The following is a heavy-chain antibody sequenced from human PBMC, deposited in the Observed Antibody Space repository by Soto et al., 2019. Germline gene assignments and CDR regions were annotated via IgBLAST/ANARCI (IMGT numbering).Heavy chain of an antibody. Sequence: GGSLRLSCVASGITFSNYAMTWVRQAPGEGLEWVSAISGRGDSTYYADSVKGRFTISRDNSKNTLYLQMNSLRAEDTAVYYCAKDLFSGYDSNWGQGTLVTVSS. CDR3: AKDLFSGYDSN. CDR2: ISGRGDST. J-gene: IGHJ4*02. CDR1: GITFSNYA. D-gene: IGHD5-12*01. V-gene: IGHV3-23*01.